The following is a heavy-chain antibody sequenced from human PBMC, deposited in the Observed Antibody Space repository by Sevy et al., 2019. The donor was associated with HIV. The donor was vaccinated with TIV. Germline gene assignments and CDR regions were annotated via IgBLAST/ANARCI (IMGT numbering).Heavy chain of an antibody. CDR2: IYYTGST. CDR1: NGSISDYY. Sequence: SETLSLTCTVSNGSISDYYWSWIRQPPGKGLEWIGYIYYTGSTNYNPSLKSRVTISIDTSKSQFSPKLSSVTAADTAVYFCARREDNWFDPWGQGTLVTVSS. D-gene: IGHD1-26*01. V-gene: IGHV4-59*01. J-gene: IGHJ5*02. CDR3: ARREDNWFDP.